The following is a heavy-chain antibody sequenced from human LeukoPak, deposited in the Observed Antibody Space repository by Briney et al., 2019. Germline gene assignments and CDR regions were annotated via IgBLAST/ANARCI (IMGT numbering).Heavy chain of an antibody. CDR2: ISWNSGSI. J-gene: IGHJ4*02. CDR1: GFTFDDYA. D-gene: IGHD4-17*01. Sequence: QPGRSLRLSCAASGFTFDDYAMHWVRQAPGKGLEWVSGISWNSGSIGYADSVKGRFTISRDNAKNSLYLQMNSLRAEDMALYYCAKGVGTTTVTAFDYWGQGTLVTVSS. V-gene: IGHV3-9*03. CDR3: AKGVGTTTVTAFDY.